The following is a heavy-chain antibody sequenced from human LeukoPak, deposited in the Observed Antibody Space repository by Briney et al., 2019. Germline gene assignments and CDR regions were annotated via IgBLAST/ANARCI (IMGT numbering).Heavy chain of an antibody. CDR3: VRGSGYSSGWYVYYFDY. CDR1: GGSFSGYY. Sequence: PSETLSLTCAVYGGSFSGYYWSWIRQPPGKGLEWIGEINHSGGTNYNPSLKSRVTISVDTSKNQFSLKLSSVTAADTAVYYCVRGSGYSSGWYVYYFDYWGQGTLVTVSS. V-gene: IGHV4-34*01. D-gene: IGHD6-19*01. J-gene: IGHJ4*02. CDR2: INHSGGT.